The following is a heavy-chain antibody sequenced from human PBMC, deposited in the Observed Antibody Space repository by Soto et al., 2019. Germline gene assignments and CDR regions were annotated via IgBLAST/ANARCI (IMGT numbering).Heavy chain of an antibody. V-gene: IGHV3-21*01. Sequence: LRLSCAASGFTFDDYAMHWVRQAPGKGLEWVSGISSSSSYIYYADSVKGRFTISRDNAKNSLYLQMNSLRAEDTAVYYCARDCSSTSCSAFDYWGQGTLVTVSS. CDR2: ISSSSSYI. J-gene: IGHJ4*02. D-gene: IGHD2-2*01. CDR1: GFTFDDYA. CDR3: ARDCSSTSCSAFDY.